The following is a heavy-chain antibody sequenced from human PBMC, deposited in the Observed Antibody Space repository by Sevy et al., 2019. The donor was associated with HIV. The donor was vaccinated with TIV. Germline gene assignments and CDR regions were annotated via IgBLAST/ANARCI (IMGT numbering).Heavy chain of an antibody. Sequence: GGSLRLSCAASGFTFSSFAMHWVRQAPGKGLEWVAVISYDGSSKYYPDSVNGRFTISRDNAKNTLYLQMNRLRPEDTAVYFCAILGVDCVSTNCYGMRSLSFDFWGQGTLVTVSS. J-gene: IGHJ4*02. D-gene: IGHD2-2*01. V-gene: IGHV3-30-3*01. CDR2: ISYDGSSK. CDR3: AILGVDCVSTNCYGMRSLSFDF. CDR1: GFTFSSFA.